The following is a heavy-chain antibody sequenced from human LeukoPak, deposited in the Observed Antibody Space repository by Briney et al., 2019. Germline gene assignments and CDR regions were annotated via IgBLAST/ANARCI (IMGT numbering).Heavy chain of an antibody. D-gene: IGHD3-22*01. J-gene: IGHJ4*02. CDR2: ISYDGSNK. CDR1: GFTFSSYA. CDR3: ARDKIGTMIVVVMYYFDY. Sequence: GGSLRLSCAGSGFTFSSYAMHWVRQAPGKGLEWVAVISYDGSNKYYADSVKGRFTISRDNSKNTLYLQMNSLRAEDTAVYYCARDKIGTMIVVVMYYFDYWGQGTLVTVSS. V-gene: IGHV3-30-3*01.